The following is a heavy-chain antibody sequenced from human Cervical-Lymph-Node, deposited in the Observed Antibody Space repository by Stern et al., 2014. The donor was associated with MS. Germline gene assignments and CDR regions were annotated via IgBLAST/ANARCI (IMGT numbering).Heavy chain of an antibody. V-gene: IGHV4-4*07. Sequence: VHLVESGPGLLRPSETLSLTCSVSGGSVRNYYWNWIRQSAGKGLEWIGRIYSSGLTHYNPSLESRLTLSVDTSNNDFTLTLNSVTGADTAVYFCARMRADVNYFDNWGRGLLVIVSS. CDR3: ARMRADVNYFDN. CDR2: IYSSGLT. D-gene: IGHD6-19*01. J-gene: IGHJ4*01. CDR1: GGSVRNYY.